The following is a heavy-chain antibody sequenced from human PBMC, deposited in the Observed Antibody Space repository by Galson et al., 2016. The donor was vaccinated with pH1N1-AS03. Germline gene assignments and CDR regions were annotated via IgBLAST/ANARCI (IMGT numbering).Heavy chain of an antibody. J-gene: IGHJ3*02. CDR2: IYYTGAT. CDR3: ARERVYSGIRRPFDI. CDR1: GGSVSSGGYY. Sequence: ETLSLTCTVSGGSVSSGGYYWSWLRQPPGERLEWIAYIYYTGATNYNPSLKSRVTISIDTSKNQFSLNLSSVTAADTAVYFCARERVYSGIRRPFDIWGQGTMVTVSS. V-gene: IGHV4-61*08. D-gene: IGHD3-10*01.